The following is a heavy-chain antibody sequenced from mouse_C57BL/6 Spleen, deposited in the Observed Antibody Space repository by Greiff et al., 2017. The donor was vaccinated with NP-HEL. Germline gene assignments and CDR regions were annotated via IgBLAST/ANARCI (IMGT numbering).Heavy chain of an antibody. V-gene: IGHV1-76*01. CDR3: ARDGYYGFFAY. CDR2: IYPGSGNT. D-gene: IGHD2-3*01. CDR1: GYTFTDYY. J-gene: IGHJ3*01. Sequence: QVQLKESGAELVRPGASVKLSCKASGYTFTDYYINWVKQRPGQGLEWIARIYPGSGNTYYNEKFKGKATLTAEKSSSTAYMQLSSLTSEDSAVYFCARDGYYGFFAYWGQGTLVTVSA.